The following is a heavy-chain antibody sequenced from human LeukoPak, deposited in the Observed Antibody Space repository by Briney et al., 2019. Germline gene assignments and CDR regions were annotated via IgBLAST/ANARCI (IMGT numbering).Heavy chain of an antibody. D-gene: IGHD4-23*01. CDR1: GGSISRGSYY. CDR2: IYSSGST. Sequence: SETLSLTCTVSGGSISRGSYYWIWMRQPAGKGLEWIGRIYSSGSTNYNPSLKRRVTISVDTSKNQFSLKLRSVTAADTAVYYCARVAVTTGVGWYYYYYMDVWGKGTTVTVSS. V-gene: IGHV4-61*02. J-gene: IGHJ6*03. CDR3: ARVAVTTGVGWYYYYYMDV.